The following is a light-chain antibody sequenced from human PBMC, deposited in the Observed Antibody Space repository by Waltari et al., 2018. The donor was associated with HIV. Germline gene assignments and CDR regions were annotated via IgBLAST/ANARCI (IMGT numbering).Light chain of an antibody. CDR3: SSYAITHTVV. J-gene: IGLJ2*01. CDR1: SNDIGSYYY. CDR2: EVT. Sequence: QSALTQPASVSGSPGQSITISCAGSSNDIGSYYYVAWYQQPPLKALKLILYEVTKRPSGISGRFSGSKSGNTASLTISGLRAEDEAHYYCSSYAITHTVVFGGRTKLTVL. V-gene: IGLV2-14*01.